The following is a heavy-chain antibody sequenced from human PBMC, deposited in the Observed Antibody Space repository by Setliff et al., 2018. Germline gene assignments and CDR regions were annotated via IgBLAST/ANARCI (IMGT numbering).Heavy chain of an antibody. CDR2: LSYNGNA. D-gene: IGHD3-10*01. CDR3: ARHTIAMSTIISYFDY. J-gene: IGHJ4*02. CDR1: GASISSGSNY. Sequence: SETLSLTCSVSGASISSGSNYWGWIRQPPGKGLEWIGTLSYNGNAYYTPSLKSRVTISIDTSKNQFSLKLSSVTAADTAVYYCARHTIAMSTIISYFDYWGQGTLVTVSS. V-gene: IGHV4-39*01.